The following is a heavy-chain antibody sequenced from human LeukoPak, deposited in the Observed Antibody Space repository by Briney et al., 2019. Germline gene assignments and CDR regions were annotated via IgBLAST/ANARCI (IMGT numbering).Heavy chain of an antibody. CDR2: IKSKTDGGTT. CDR3: TTAQYYYDSSGYHLVDY. Sequence: GGSLRLSCAASGFTFSNAWMSWVRQAPGKGLEWVGRIKSKTDGGTTDYAAPVKGRFTISRDDSKNTLYLQMNSLKTEDTAVYYCTTAQYYYDSSGYHLVDYWGQGTLVTVSS. D-gene: IGHD3-22*01. J-gene: IGHJ4*02. CDR1: GFTFSNAW. V-gene: IGHV3-15*01.